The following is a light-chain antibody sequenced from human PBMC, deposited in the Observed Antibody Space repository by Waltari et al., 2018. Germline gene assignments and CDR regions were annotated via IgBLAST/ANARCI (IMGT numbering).Light chain of an antibody. CDR1: HPNPGSNF. Sequence: QSVLTQPPSASATPGQRVSISVPGTHPNPGSNFPYWYQQPPGTAPKPLLYRNNQRPSRVPDRFSASKYGTSASLAISELRSEDEGIYYCASWDDSHYVFGPGTTVSVL. V-gene: IGLV1-47*01. J-gene: IGLJ1*01. CDR3: ASWDDSHYV. CDR2: RNN.